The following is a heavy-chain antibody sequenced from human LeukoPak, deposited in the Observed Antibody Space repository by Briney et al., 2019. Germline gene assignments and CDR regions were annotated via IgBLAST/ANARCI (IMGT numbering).Heavy chain of an antibody. CDR1: GGSFSGYY. CDR3: ARDGHSDTSRALDY. J-gene: IGHJ4*02. V-gene: IGHV4-34*01. D-gene: IGHD5-12*01. CDR2: INHSGST. Sequence: SETLSLTCAVYGGSFSGYYWSWIRQPPGKGLEWIGEINHSGSTNYNPSLKSRVTISVDTSKNQFSLKLSSVTAADTAVYYCARDGHSDTSRALDYWGQGTLVTVSS.